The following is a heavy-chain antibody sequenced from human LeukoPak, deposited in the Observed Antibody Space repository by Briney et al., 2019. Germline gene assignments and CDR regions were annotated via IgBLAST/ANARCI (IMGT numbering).Heavy chain of an antibody. Sequence: SETLSLTCAVYGGSFSGYYWSWIRQPPGKGLEWIGEINHSGSTNYNPSLKSRVTISVDTSKNQFSLKLSSVTAADTAVYYCARERPIGWDAALGGTDYWGQGTLVTVSS. J-gene: IGHJ4*02. D-gene: IGHD1-26*01. V-gene: IGHV4-34*01. CDR3: ARERPIGWDAALGGTDY. CDR1: GGSFSGYY. CDR2: INHSGST.